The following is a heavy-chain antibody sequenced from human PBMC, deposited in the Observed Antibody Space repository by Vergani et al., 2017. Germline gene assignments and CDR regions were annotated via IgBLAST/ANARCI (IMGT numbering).Heavy chain of an antibody. V-gene: IGHV3-23*01. D-gene: IGHD3-10*01. J-gene: IGHJ1*01. CDR2: ISGSGGNT. Sequence: EVQLLESGGGLVQPGGSLRLSCAASAFTFSSYAMSWVRQVPGKGLGWVSGISGSGGNTYYSNSVKGRFTISRDNSKNTLYLQMNSLRADDTAVYYCATAWGLYYLHGEYFQYWGRGTLVSVSS. CDR1: AFTFSSYA. CDR3: ATAWGLYYLHGEYFQY.